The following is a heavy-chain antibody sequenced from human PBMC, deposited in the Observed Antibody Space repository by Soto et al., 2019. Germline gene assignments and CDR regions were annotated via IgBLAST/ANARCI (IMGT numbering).Heavy chain of an antibody. CDR2: INQSGSS. D-gene: IGHD6-13*01. CDR1: GGSFSGFY. V-gene: IGHV4-34*01. J-gene: IGHJ4*02. Sequence: SETLSLTCAVYGGSFSGFYWSWIRQSPGKGLEWIGEINQSGSSNYSPSLKSRVTMSLDTSKTQFSLNLTSVTAADTAVYYCAKGYSSSWYVNYWGQGTLVTVSS. CDR3: AKGYSSSWYVNY.